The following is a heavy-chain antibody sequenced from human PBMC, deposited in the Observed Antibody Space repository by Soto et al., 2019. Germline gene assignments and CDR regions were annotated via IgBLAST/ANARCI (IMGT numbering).Heavy chain of an antibody. CDR2: INHSGST. CDR3: ARGTRGPGAAAGYYYYYGMDV. CDR1: GGSFSCYY. D-gene: IGHD6-13*01. J-gene: IGHJ6*02. V-gene: IGHV4-34*01. Sequence: PSETLSLTCAVYGGSFSCYYWSWIRQPPGKGLEWIGEINHSGSTNYNPSLKSRVTISVDTSKNQFSLKLSSVTAADTAVYYCARGTRGPGAAAGYYYYYGMDVWGQGTTVTVSS.